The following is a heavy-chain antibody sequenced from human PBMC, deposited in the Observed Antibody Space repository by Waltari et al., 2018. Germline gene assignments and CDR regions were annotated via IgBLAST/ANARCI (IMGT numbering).Heavy chain of an antibody. CDR3: ARLAEGSSWYVPPFDY. V-gene: IGHV4-39*01. J-gene: IGHJ4*02. CDR1: GGSISSSSYY. Sequence: QLQLQESGPGLVKPSETLSLTCTVSGGSISSSSYYWGWIRQPPGKGLEWIGSIYYSGSTYDNPSLKSRVTISVDTSKNQFSLKLSSVTAADTAVYYCARLAEGSSWYVPPFDYWGQGTLVTVSS. D-gene: IGHD6-13*01. CDR2: IYYSGST.